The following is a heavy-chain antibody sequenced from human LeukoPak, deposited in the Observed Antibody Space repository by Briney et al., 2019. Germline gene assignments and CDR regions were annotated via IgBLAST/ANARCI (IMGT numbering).Heavy chain of an antibody. CDR2: ISWNSANV. J-gene: IGHJ5*02. D-gene: IGHD1-26*01. CDR3: VKDIRSGFYSGGCFDP. V-gene: IGHV3-9*01. Sequence: GGSLRLSCAASGFTFGSSWMHWVRRAPGRGLEWVSGISWNSANVGYADSVKGRFTISRDNAKNSLYLQMNSLRVEDTALYYCVKDIRSGFYSGGCFDPWGQGTPVTVSS. CDR1: GFTFGSSW.